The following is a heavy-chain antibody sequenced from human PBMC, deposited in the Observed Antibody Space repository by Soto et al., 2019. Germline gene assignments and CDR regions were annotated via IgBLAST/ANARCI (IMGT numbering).Heavy chain of an antibody. CDR2: ISGSGAST. V-gene: IGHV3-23*01. Sequence: GGSLRLSCAASGFTFSSYAMSWVRQAPGKGLEWVSAISGSGASTYYAASVKGRFTISRDNSRNTLYLQMNSLRAEDTAVYYCAKGLEVAASPGSDFWGQGALVTAPQ. D-gene: IGHD2-15*01. J-gene: IGHJ4*02. CDR3: AKGLEVAASPGSDF. CDR1: GFTFSSYA.